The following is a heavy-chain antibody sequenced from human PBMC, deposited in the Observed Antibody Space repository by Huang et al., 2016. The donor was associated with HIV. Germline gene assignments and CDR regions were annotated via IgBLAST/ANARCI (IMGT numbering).Heavy chain of an antibody. V-gene: IGHV3-7*03. CDR2: IKQDGSEK. CDR3: ATNGYSNAWGDPFDF. D-gene: IGHD5-12*01. Sequence: EVQLVESGGGLVQPGGSLRLSCVGSGFTFSSFWMSWVRQAPGKGMEGVANIKQDGSEKYDGGSGKGRFTMSRDNAKSSLYLQMISLRAEDTAGYYWATNGYSNAWGDPFDFWGQGTMVTVSS. J-gene: IGHJ3*01. CDR1: GFTFSSFW.